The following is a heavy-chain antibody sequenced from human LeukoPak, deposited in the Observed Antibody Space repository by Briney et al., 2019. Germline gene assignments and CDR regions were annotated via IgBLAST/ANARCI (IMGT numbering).Heavy chain of an antibody. Sequence: ASVKVSCKASGYTFTGYFMHWVRQAPGQGLEWMVWINPNSGGTNYAQKFQGRVTMTRDTSISTAYMELSRLGSDDTAVYYCARGAVPVFYYYMDVWGKGTTVTVSS. D-gene: IGHD2-2*01. CDR3: ARGAVPVFYYYMDV. J-gene: IGHJ6*03. CDR1: GYTFTGYF. V-gene: IGHV1-2*02. CDR2: INPNSGGT.